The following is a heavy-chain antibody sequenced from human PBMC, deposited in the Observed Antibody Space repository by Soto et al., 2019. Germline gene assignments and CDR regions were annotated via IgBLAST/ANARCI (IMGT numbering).Heavy chain of an antibody. CDR1: GGTFSSYT. J-gene: IGHJ5*02. CDR2: IIPILGIA. CDR3: ARPTVTTQKKFDP. Sequence: SVKVSCKASGGTFSSYTISWVRQAPGQGLEWMGRIIPILGIANYAQKFQGRVTITADKSTSTAYMELSSLRSEDTAVYYCARPTVTTQKKFDPWGQGTLVTVSS. V-gene: IGHV1-69*02. D-gene: IGHD4-17*01.